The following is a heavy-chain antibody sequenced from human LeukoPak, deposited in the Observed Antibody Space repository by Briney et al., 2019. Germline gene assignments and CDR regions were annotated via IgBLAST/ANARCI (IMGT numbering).Heavy chain of an antibody. Sequence: GGSLRLSCAASGFTFSGSAMHWVRQASGKGLEWVGRIRSKANSYATAYAASVKGRFTISRDDSKNTAYLQMNSLKTEDTAVYYRTRRGRDGYNYVDYWGQGTLVTVSS. D-gene: IGHD5-24*01. V-gene: IGHV3-73*01. CDR2: IRSKANSYAT. CDR3: TRRGRDGYNYVDY. J-gene: IGHJ4*02. CDR1: GFTFSGSA.